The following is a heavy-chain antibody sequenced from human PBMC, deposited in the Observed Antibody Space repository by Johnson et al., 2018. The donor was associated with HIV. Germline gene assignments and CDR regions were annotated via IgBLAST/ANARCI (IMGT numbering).Heavy chain of an antibody. CDR3: AKDRILSGYGPGAFDI. CDR2: ISYDGSNK. CDR1: GFTFSSYA. J-gene: IGHJ3*02. V-gene: IGHV3-30*04. Sequence: QVQLVESGGGVVQPGRSLRLSCAASGFTFSSYAMHWVRQAPGKGLDWVAVISYDGSNKYYADSVKGRFTISRDNSKNTLYLQMNSLRAEDTAVYYCAKDRILSGYGPGAFDIWGQGTMVTVSS. D-gene: IGHD5-12*01.